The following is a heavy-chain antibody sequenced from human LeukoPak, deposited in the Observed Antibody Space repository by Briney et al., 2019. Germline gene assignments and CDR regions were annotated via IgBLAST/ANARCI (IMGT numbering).Heavy chain of an antibody. D-gene: IGHD6-13*01. CDR1: GFTFSSYS. CDR2: ISSTSRYI. V-gene: IGHV3-21*01. CDR3: ARDLGGYIAAAGTRYYYYYYGMDV. J-gene: IGHJ6*02. Sequence: GGSLRLSCAASGFTFSSYSMNWVRQAPGKGLEWVSSISSTSRYIYYADSVKGRFTISRDNAKNSLYLQMNSLRAEDTAVYYCARDLGGYIAAAGTRYYYYYYGMDVWGQGTTVTVSS.